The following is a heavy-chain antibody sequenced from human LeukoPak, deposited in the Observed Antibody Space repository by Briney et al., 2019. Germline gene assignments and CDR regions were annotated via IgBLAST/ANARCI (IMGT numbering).Heavy chain of an antibody. CDR3: ARDRGSGWYDY. D-gene: IGHD6-19*01. Sequence: SETLFLTCTVSGGSISSDYWNWIRQPAGKGLEWIGRIQSSGSTNYNPSLKSRLTMSVDTSKNQFSLKLSSVTTADTAVYYCARDRGSGWYDYWGQGTLVTVSS. CDR1: GGSISSDY. CDR2: IQSSGST. V-gene: IGHV4-4*07. J-gene: IGHJ4*02.